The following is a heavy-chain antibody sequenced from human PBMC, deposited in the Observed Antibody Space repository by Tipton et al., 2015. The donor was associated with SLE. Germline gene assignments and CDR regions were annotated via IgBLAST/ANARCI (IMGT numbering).Heavy chain of an antibody. CDR3: ARGRDCSGGSCRYYYYYGMDV. CDR2: IYHSGST. J-gene: IGHJ6*02. Sequence: TLSLTCAVSGGSISSGGYSWSWIRQPPGKGLEWIGYIYHSGSTYYNPSLKSRVTISVDRSKNQFSLKLSSVTAADTAVYYCARGRDCSGGSCRYYYYYGMDVWGQGTTVTVSS. V-gene: IGHV4-30-2*01. CDR1: GGSISSGGYS. D-gene: IGHD2-15*01.